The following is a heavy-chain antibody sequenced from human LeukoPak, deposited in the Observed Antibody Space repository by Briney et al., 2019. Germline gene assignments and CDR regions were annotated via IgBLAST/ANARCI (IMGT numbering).Heavy chain of an antibody. V-gene: IGHV3-23*01. D-gene: IGHD5-12*01. J-gene: IGHJ4*02. Sequence: PGGSLRLSCAASGFTFSSYAMSWVRQAPGKGLEWVSAISGSGGSTYYADSVKGRFTISRDNSKNTLYLQMNSLRAEDTAVYYCAKKMSDIVATYLFDYWGQGTLVNVSS. CDR2: ISGSGGST. CDR1: GFTFSSYA. CDR3: AKKMSDIVATYLFDY.